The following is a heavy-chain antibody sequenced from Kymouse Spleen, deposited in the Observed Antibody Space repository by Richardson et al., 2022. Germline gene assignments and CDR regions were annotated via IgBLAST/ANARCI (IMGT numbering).Heavy chain of an antibody. CDR3: ARSITGIYFDY. D-gene: IGHD1-20*01,IGHD1-7*01. CDR2: IWYDGSNK. J-gene: IGHJ4*02. Sequence: QVQLVESGGGVVQPGRSLRLSCAASGFTFSSYGMHWVRQAPGKGLEWVAVIWYDGSNKYYADSVKGRFTISRDNSKNTLYLQMNSLRAEDTAVYYCARSITGIYFDYWGQGTLVTVSS. CDR1: GFTFSSYG. V-gene: IGHV3-33*01.